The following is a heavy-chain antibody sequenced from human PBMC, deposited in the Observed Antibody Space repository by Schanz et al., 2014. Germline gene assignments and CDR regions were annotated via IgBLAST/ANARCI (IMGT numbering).Heavy chain of an antibody. CDR1: GGTFNSYT. Sequence: QVQLVQSGAEVKKPGSSMKVSCKASGGTFNSYTINWVRQAPGQGLEWMERIIPILGIADYAQKFQGRVTITADKSTSTASMELSSLRSEDTAVYYCARGPSQGYSYGHNIGAYYYGMDVWGQGTTVTVSS. J-gene: IGHJ6*02. V-gene: IGHV1-69*02. CDR3: ARGPSQGYSYGHNIGAYYYGMDV. CDR2: IIPILGIA. D-gene: IGHD5-18*01.